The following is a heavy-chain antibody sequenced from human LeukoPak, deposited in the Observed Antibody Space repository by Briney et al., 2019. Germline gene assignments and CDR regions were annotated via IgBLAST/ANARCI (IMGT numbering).Heavy chain of an antibody. CDR1: GGSISSSSYY. J-gene: IGHJ5*02. CDR2: IYYSGST. Sequence: SETLSLTCTVSGGSISSSSYYWGWIRQPPGKGLEWIGSIYYSGSTYYNPSLKSRVTISVDTSKNQFPLKLSSVTAADTAVYYCAREHRGGSYHNWFDPWGQGTLVTVSS. V-gene: IGHV4-39*06. D-gene: IGHD1-26*01. CDR3: AREHRGGSYHNWFDP.